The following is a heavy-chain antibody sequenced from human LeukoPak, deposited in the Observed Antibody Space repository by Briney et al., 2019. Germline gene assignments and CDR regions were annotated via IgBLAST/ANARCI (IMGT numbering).Heavy chain of an antibody. D-gene: IGHD6-13*01. Sequence: GRSLRLSCAASGFTFSSYGMHWVRQAPGKGREWVAVISYDGSNKYYADSVKGRFTTSRDNSKNTLYLQMNSLRAEDTAVYYCAKARVAAAGENYYYYGMDVWGQGTTVTVSS. CDR3: AKARVAAAGENYYYYGMDV. J-gene: IGHJ6*02. CDR1: GFTFSSYG. CDR2: ISYDGSNK. V-gene: IGHV3-30*18.